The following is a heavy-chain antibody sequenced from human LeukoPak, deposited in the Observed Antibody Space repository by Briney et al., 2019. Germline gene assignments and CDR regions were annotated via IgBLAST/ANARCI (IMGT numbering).Heavy chain of an antibody. CDR2: ISYIGSN. CDR3: ARDPTTVTKGLDI. J-gene: IGHJ3*02. CDR1: GGSISSHY. V-gene: IGHV4-59*11. Sequence: PSETLSLTCTVAGGSISSHYWSWIRQPPGKGLEWIGYISYIGSNNYNPSLKSRVSISVDTSKNQFSLKLSSVTAADAAVYFCARDPTTVTKGLDIWGQGTMVTVSS. D-gene: IGHD4-17*01.